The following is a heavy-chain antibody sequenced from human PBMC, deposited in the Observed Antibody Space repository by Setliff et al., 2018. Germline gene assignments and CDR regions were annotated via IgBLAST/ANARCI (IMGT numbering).Heavy chain of an antibody. V-gene: IGHV3-7*03. CDR3: ARTTGYRLEGDFDY. CDR1: GFTFDHHG. J-gene: IGHJ4*02. CDR2: IHQNGSWI. D-gene: IGHD3-16*01. Sequence: GGSLRLSCATSGFTFDHHGTNWVRQAPGKGLEWVANIHQNGSWIYYVDSVRGRFSISRNNAKNSLYLQMTSLRAEDTAIYYCARTTGYRLEGDFDYWGQGTLVTVSS.